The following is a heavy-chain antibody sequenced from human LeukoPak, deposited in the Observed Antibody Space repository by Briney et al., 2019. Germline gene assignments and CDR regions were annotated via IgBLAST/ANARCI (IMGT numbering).Heavy chain of an antibody. CDR2: IKQDGSEK. CDR3: ARGASGYDEGFDY. V-gene: IGHV3-7*04. D-gene: IGHD5-12*01. Sequence: QSGGSLRLSCAASGFTFSSYWMSWVRQAPGKGLEWVANIKQDGSEKYYVDSVKGRFTISRDNAKNSLYLQMNSLRAEDTAVYYCARGASGYDEGFDYWGQGTLVTVSS. CDR1: GFTFSSYW. J-gene: IGHJ4*02.